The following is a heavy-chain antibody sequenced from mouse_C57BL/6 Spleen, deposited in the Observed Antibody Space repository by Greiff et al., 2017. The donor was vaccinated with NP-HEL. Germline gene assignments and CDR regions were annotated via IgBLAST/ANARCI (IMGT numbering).Heavy chain of an antibody. V-gene: IGHV1-82*01. D-gene: IGHD1-1*01. CDR3: ARVYYGSSYFDY. CDR1: GYAFSSSW. Sequence: QVQLQQSGPELVKPGASVKISCKASGYAFSSSWMNWVKQRPGQGLEWIGRIYPGDGDTNYNGKFKGKATLTADKSSSTAYMQLSSLTSEDSAVYFCARVYYGSSYFDYWGQGTTLTVSS. J-gene: IGHJ2*01. CDR2: IYPGDGDT.